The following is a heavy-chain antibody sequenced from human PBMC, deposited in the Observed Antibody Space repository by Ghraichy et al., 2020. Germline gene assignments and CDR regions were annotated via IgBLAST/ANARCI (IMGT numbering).Heavy chain of an antibody. CDR1: GFTFSSYS. D-gene: IGHD3-22*01. V-gene: IGHV3-48*02. J-gene: IGHJ4*02. CDR3: ARGGYYDSSGYSVFDY. CDR2: ISSSSSTI. Sequence: GESLNISCAASGFTFSSYSMNWVRQAPGKGLEWVSYISSSSSTIYYADSVKGRFTISRDNAKNSLYLQMNSLRDEDTAVYYCARGGYYDSSGYSVFDYWGQGTLVTVSS.